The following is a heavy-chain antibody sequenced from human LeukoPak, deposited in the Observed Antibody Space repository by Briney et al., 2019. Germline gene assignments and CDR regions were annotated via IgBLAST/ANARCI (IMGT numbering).Heavy chain of an antibody. Sequence: ASVKVSCKASGYTFTGYYMHWVRQAPGKGLEWMGGFDPEDGETIYAQKFQGRVTMTEDTSTDTAYMELSSLRSEDTAVYYCATAVGATRDYYYGMDVWGQGTTVTVSS. D-gene: IGHD1-26*01. J-gene: IGHJ6*02. CDR3: ATAVGATRDYYYGMDV. V-gene: IGHV1-24*01. CDR1: GYTFTGYY. CDR2: FDPEDGET.